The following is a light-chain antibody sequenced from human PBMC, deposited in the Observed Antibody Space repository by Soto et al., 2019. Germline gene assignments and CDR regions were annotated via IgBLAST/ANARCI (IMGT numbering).Light chain of an antibody. CDR2: EVD. CDR1: SSDVGGYNY. Sequence: QSALTQPPSASGSPGQSVTISCTGTSSDVGGYNYVSWYQQHPGNAPKLMIYEVDKRPSGVPDRFSGSKSGNTASLTVSGLQAEDEADYYCSSYAVTNTLLFGGGTKVTVL. J-gene: IGLJ2*01. CDR3: SSYAVTNTLL. V-gene: IGLV2-8*01.